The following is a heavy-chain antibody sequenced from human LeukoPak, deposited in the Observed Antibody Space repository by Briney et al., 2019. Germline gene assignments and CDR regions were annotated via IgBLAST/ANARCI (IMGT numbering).Heavy chain of an antibody. CDR3: ARSRGSFYYDSSGYYPT. J-gene: IGHJ4*02. Sequence: SETLSLTCAVSGGSISSSNWWSRVRQPPGKGLEWIGEIYHSGSTNYNPSLKSRVTISVDESKNQFSLKLSSVTAADTAVYYCARSRGSFYYDSSGYYPTWGQGTLVTVSS. V-gene: IGHV4-4*02. CDR2: IYHSGST. D-gene: IGHD3-22*01. CDR1: GGSISSSNW.